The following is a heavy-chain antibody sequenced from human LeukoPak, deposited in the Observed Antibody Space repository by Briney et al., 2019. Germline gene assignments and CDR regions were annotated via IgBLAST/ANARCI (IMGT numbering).Heavy chain of an antibody. J-gene: IGHJ6*03. Sequence: PSETLSLTCTVSGGSISSSYWSWIRQPPGKGLEWIGTFYHGGSTYYNPSLKSRVTISVDTSKNQFSLNLSSVTAADTAVYYCARVFRGDILTNLYYMDVWGKGTTVTVSS. D-gene: IGHD3-9*01. CDR3: ARVFRGDILTNLYYMDV. V-gene: IGHV4-59*04. CDR1: GGSISSSY. CDR2: FYHGGST.